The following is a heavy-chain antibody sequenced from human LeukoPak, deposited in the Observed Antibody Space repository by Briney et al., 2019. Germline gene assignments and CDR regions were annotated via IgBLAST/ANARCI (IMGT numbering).Heavy chain of an antibody. Sequence: GASVKVSCKASGGTFSSYAISWVRQAPGQGLEWMGGIIPIFGTANYAQKFQGRVTITADESTSTAYMELSSLRSEDTAVYYCARAPEMATISAAFAFDIWGQGTMVTVSS. CDR1: GGTFSSYA. J-gene: IGHJ3*02. V-gene: IGHV1-69*13. D-gene: IGHD5-24*01. CDR2: IIPIFGTA. CDR3: ARAPEMATISAAFAFDI.